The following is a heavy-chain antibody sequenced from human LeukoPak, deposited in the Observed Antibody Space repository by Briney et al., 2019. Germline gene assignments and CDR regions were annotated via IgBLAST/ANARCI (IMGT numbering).Heavy chain of an antibody. CDR3: AREPTILGIVCNFDR. CDR2: IREDGSEK. V-gene: IGHV3-7*01. Sequence: GGSLRLSCAASGFTFRSYWMSWVRQAAEKGLAWVANIREDGSEKYYMDSVKGRFTISRDNAKNSLYLQMSSLRVEVTAVYYCAREPTILGIVCNFDRWGQGTLVTVSS. CDR1: GFTFRSYW. J-gene: IGHJ4*02. D-gene: IGHD3-3*01.